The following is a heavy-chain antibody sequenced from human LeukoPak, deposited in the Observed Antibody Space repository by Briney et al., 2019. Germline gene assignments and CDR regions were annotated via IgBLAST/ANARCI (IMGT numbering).Heavy chain of an antibody. D-gene: IGHD6-19*01. V-gene: IGHV4-61*02. CDR1: GGSISSDTCY. CDR2: MYDSGRT. J-gene: IGHJ4*02. CDR3: ARHKATYSSGWYWPLDY. Sequence: ASETLSLTCTVSGGSISSDTCYWSWIRQPAGKGLEWIGRMYDSGRTNYNPSLKSRVTISVDTSKNQFSLKLSSVTAADTAVYYCARHKATYSSGWYWPLDYWGQGTLVTVSS.